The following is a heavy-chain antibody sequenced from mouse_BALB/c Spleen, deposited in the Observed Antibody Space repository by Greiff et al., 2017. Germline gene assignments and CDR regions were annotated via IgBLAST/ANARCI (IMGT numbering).Heavy chain of an antibody. J-gene: IGHJ4*01. CDR3: ARHRADYGNYYYAMDY. V-gene: IGHV5-12-2*01. CDR2: ISNGGGST. Sequence: DVKLVESGGGLVQPGGSLKLSCAASGFTFSSYTMSWVRQTPEKRLEWVAYISNGGGSTYYPDTVKGRFTISIDNAKNTLYLQMSSLKSEDTAMYYCARHRADYGNYYYAMDYWGQGTSVTVSS. CDR1: GFTFSSYT. D-gene: IGHD2-1*01.